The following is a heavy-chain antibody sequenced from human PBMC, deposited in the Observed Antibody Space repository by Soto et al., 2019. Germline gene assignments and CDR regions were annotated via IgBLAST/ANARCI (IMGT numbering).Heavy chain of an antibody. CDR3: GLIYGSSGYCAY. CDR2: IYWDDDK. CDR1: GFSLSTSGVG. V-gene: IGHV2-5*02. Sequence: QITLKESGPTLVKPTQTLTLTCTFSGFSLSTSGVGVGWIRQPPGKALEWLALIYWDDDKRYSPSLKSRLTITKDTSKIQVVLTTTITEPVDTATYYCGLIYGSSGYCAYWGQGTLVTVSS. J-gene: IGHJ4*02. D-gene: IGHD3-22*01.